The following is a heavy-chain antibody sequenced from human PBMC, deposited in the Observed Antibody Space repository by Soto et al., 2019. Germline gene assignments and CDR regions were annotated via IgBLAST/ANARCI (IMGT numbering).Heavy chain of an antibody. CDR1: RGSINSDY. Sequence: PXXTLSLTCTVSRGSINSDYWSWMRQPPGKXLEWTXHPYYSRSNNXXPSLKSRXXISAHTSKHQFSLKLSPVTAADTAVYYCTTSDYWGQETLVTVSS. CDR3: TTSDY. CDR2: PYYSRSN. V-gene: IGHV4-59*01. J-gene: IGHJ4*02.